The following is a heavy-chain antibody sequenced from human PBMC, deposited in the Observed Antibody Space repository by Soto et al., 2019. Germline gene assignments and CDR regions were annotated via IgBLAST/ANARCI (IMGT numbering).Heavy chain of an antibody. D-gene: IGHD1-1*01. Sequence: SETRSLTCTLSGDSISSGDCYWSWIRQHPGKGLEWIGHIYYSWLTYSHPSLKTRLSISLDTSKNQFFLNLNSLTFACCSMYLCARDRATGASLEFWGQGALVTVSS. CDR3: ARDRATGASLEF. CDR2: IYYSWLT. CDR1: GDSISSGDCY. V-gene: IGHV4-31*03. J-gene: IGHJ4*02.